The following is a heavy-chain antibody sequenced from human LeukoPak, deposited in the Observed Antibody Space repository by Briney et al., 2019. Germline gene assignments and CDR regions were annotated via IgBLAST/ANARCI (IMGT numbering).Heavy chain of an antibody. CDR1: GFTFSSYA. Sequence: GGSLRLSSAASGFTFSSYAMSWVRQAPGKGLEWISSISSGATNTYYVDSVKGRFTISRDSSNTTLFLQMTSLRAEDTAIYFCARARSMLILRSSFDYWGQGALVTVPS. CDR3: ARARSMLILRSSFDY. CDR2: ISSGATNT. J-gene: IGHJ4*02. D-gene: IGHD2-21*02. V-gene: IGHV3-23*01.